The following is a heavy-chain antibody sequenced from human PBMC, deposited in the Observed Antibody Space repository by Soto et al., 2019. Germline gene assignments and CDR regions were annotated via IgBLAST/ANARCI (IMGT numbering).Heavy chain of an antibody. CDR1: GFTFSSYA. Sequence: PGGSMRLSCAASGFTFSSYAMSWVRQAPGKGLEWVSAISGSGGSTYYADSVKGRFTISRDNSKNTLYLQMNSLRAEDTAVYDCARDAVVVAIPRPRYCDYGRQGTRVTVSS. J-gene: IGHJ4*02. V-gene: IGHV3-23*01. CDR2: ISGSGGST. CDR3: ARDAVVVAIPRPRYCDY. D-gene: IGHD2-15*01.